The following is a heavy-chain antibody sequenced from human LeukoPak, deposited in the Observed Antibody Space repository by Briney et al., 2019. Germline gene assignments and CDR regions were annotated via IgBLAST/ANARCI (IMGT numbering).Heavy chain of an antibody. CDR2: MNPNSGNT. D-gene: IGHD3-3*01. J-gene: IGHJ6*02. V-gene: IGHV1-8*01. CDR3: ALRGPYDFWSGYYREYGMDV. Sequence: ASVKVSCKASGYTFTSYDINWVRQATGQGLEWMGWMNPNSGNTGYAQKFQGRVTMTRNTSISTAYMELSSLRSEDTAVYYCALRGPYDFWSGYYREYGMDVWGRGTTVTVSS. CDR1: GYTFTSYD.